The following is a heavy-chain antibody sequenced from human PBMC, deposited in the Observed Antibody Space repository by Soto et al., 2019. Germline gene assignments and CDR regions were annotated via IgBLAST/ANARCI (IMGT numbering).Heavy chain of an antibody. D-gene: IGHD2-15*01. Sequence: GESLKISCKGSGYSFTSYWIGWVRQMPGKGLEWMGIIYPGDSDTRYSPSFQGQVTISADKSISTAYLQWSSLKASDTATYYCARAENYCSGGSCYDRDYYYYGMDVWGQGTTVTV. CDR2: IYPGDSDT. CDR1: GYSFTSYW. V-gene: IGHV5-51*01. CDR3: ARAENYCSGGSCYDRDYYYYGMDV. J-gene: IGHJ6*02.